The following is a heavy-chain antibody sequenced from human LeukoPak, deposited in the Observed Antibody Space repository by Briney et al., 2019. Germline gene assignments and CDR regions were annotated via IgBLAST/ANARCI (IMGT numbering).Heavy chain of an antibody. CDR3: AREGSDIVGATTGAFDI. Sequence: ASVKVSCKASGGTFSSYAISWVRQAPGQGLEWMGIINPSGGSTSYAQKFQGRVTMTRDMSTSTVYMELSSLRSEDTAVYYCAREGSDIVGATTGAFDIWGQETMVTVSS. D-gene: IGHD1-26*01. V-gene: IGHV1-46*01. J-gene: IGHJ3*02. CDR1: GGTFSSYA. CDR2: INPSGGST.